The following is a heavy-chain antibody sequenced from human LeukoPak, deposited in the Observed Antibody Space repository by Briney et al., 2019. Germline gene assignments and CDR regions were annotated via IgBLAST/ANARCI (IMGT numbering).Heavy chain of an antibody. CDR1: GGSFSGYY. CDR2: INHSGST. CDR3: ARHALLWFGELYNWFDP. J-gene: IGHJ5*02. Sequence: SETLSLTCAVYGGSFSGYYWSWIRQPPGKGLEWIGEINHSGSTNYNPSLKSRVTISVDTSKNQFSLKLSSVTAADTAVYYCARHALLWFGELYNWFDPWGQGTLVTVSS. V-gene: IGHV4-34*01. D-gene: IGHD3-10*01.